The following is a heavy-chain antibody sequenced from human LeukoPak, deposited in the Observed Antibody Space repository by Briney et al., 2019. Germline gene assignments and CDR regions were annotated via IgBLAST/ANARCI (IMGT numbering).Heavy chain of an antibody. CDR1: GGSIRTYY. CDR2: IDGSGST. J-gene: IGHJ4*02. V-gene: IGHV4-4*07. Sequence: PSETLSLTCTVSGGSIRTYYWNWIRQPAGKGLEWIGRIDGSGSTTFSPSLMSRVTMSVDSSKSQISLNLNSVTAADTAMYYCARSPLSSSGWYRADYWGQGTLVTVSS. D-gene: IGHD6-19*01. CDR3: ARSPLSSSGWYRADY.